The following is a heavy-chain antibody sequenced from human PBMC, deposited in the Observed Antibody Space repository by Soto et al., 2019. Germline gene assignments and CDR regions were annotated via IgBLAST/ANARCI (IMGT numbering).Heavy chain of an antibody. Sequence: SETLSLTCAVYGGSFSDYYWSWIRQPPGKGLEWIGEINHSGSTNYNPSLKSRVTISVDASKNQFSLKLSSVTAADTAVYYCARGDIFTGSRNWFDPWGQGTLVTVSS. CDR1: GGSFSDYY. J-gene: IGHJ5*02. CDR2: INHSGST. D-gene: IGHD3-9*01. CDR3: ARGDIFTGSRNWFDP. V-gene: IGHV4-34*01.